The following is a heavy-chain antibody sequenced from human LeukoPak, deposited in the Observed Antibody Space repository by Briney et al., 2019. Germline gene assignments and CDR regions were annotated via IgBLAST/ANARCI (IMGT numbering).Heavy chain of an antibody. CDR2: IKRDGSVK. Sequence: QPGGSLRLSCAASGFTFSSYWMSWVRQAPGKGLEWVASIKRDGSVKKYVDSVQGRFTVSRDNTKNSLYLQMNSLRADDTAVYYCAGLSGDITVFDLWGQGTLVTVSS. V-gene: IGHV3-7*01. J-gene: IGHJ4*02. D-gene: IGHD1-20*01. CDR1: GFTFSSYW. CDR3: AGLSGDITVFDL.